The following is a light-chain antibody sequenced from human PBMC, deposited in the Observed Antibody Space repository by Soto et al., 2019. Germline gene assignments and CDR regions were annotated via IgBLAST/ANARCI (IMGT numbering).Light chain of an antibody. CDR3: MQASQLRT. J-gene: IGKJ1*01. CDR1: ESLVHSDGKTY. V-gene: IGKV2-24*01. CDR2: QIS. Sequence: IVLTQTPLSSAVTLGQPASFSCGSSESLVHSDGKTYLGWLHLRPGQPPRLLIYQISRRPPGVPDRFIGSGAGTNFTLKISRVEPEDVGIFYCMQASQLRTFGQGTKVEIK.